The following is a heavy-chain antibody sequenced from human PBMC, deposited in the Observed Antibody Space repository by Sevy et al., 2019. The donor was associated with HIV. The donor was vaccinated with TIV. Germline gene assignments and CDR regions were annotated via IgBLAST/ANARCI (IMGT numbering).Heavy chain of an antibody. CDR3: ARGKHVSDYYGSFDY. CDR2: IWLTGAT. D-gene: IGHD3-3*01. J-gene: IGHJ4*02. CDR1: GFTVSSNS. V-gene: IGHV3-53*01. Sequence: GGSLRLSCTVSGFTVSSNSISWVRQPPGKGLEWVSVIWLTGATYYADSVKGRFTISRDNSKNTVYLDMNSLRAEDTAVYYCARGKHVSDYYGSFDYWGQGTLVTVSS.